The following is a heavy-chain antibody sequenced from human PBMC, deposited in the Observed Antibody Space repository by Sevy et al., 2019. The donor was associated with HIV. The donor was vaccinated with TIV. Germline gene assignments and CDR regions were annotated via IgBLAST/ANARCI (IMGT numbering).Heavy chain of an antibody. CDR2: ISGNGGYK. Sequence: GGSLRLSCAASGFSVSRNHINWVRQAPGKGQEWISVISGNGGYKYYADSVKGRFTISRDTSKNTLYLQMNSLRAEDTAVYYCAKGSTSSSEVGYFDYWGQGTLVTVSS. V-gene: IGHV3-23*01. J-gene: IGHJ4*02. CDR3: AKGSTSSSEVGYFDY. D-gene: IGHD2-2*01. CDR1: GFSVSRNH.